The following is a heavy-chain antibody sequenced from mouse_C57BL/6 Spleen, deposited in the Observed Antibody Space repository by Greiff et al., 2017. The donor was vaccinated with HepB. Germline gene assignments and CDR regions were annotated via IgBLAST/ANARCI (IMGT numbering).Heavy chain of an antibody. CDR3: ARDEELVYFDY. Sequence: EVQRVESGGGLVKPGGSLKLSCAASGFTFSSYAMSWVRQTPEKRLEWVATISDGGSYTYYPDNVKGRFTISRDNAKNHLYLQMSHLKSEDTAMYYCARDEELVYFDYWGQGTTLTVSS. CDR1: GFTFSSYA. J-gene: IGHJ2*01. CDR2: ISDGGSYT. D-gene: IGHD4-1*01. V-gene: IGHV5-4*01.